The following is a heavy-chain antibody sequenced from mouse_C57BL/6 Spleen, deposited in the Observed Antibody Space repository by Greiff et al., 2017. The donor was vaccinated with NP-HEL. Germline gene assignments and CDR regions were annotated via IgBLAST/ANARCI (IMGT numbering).Heavy chain of an antibody. CDR3: ARPYDYDAMDY. CDR2: IYPGDGDT. CDR1: GYAFSSYW. D-gene: IGHD6-5*01. V-gene: IGHV1-80*01. J-gene: IGHJ4*01. Sequence: LVESGAELVKPGASVKISCKASGYAFSSYWMNWVKQRPGKGLEWIGQIYPGDGDTNYNGKFKGKATLTADKSSSTAYMQLSSLTSEDSAVYFCARPYDYDAMDYWGQGTSVTVSS.